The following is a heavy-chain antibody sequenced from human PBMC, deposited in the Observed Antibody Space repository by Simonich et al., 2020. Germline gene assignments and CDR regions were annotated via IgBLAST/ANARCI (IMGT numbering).Heavy chain of an antibody. J-gene: IGHJ4*02. CDR3: ASSKRGYNWNDFDY. CDR2: INPNRGGT. V-gene: IGHV1-2*02. D-gene: IGHD1-1*01. Sequence: QVQLVQSGAEVKKPGASVKVSCKASGYTFTGYYMHWVRQAPGKGLDWMAGINPNRGGTNYAKKVKGRVTMTRDTSISTAYMELSRLRSDDTAVYYCASSKRGYNWNDFDYWGQGTLVTVSS. CDR1: GYTFTGYY.